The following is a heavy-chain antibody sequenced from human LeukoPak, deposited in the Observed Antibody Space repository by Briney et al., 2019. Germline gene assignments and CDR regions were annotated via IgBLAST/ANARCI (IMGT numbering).Heavy chain of an antibody. D-gene: IGHD4-23*01. J-gene: IGHJ6*02. CDR3: ASHGGSYYYYGMDV. CDR2: INAGNGNT. CDR1: GYTFTSYD. Sequence: ASVKVSCKASGYTFTSYDINWVRQATGQRLEWMGWINAGNGNTKYSQKFQGRVTITRDTSASTAYMELSSLRSEDTAVYYCASHGGSYYYYGMDVWGQGTTVTVSS. V-gene: IGHV1-3*01.